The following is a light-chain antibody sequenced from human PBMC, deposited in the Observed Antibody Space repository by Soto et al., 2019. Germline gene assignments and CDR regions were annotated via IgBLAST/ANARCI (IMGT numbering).Light chain of an antibody. CDR3: CSYATPRQ. CDR2: EVS. V-gene: IGLV2-8*01. J-gene: IGLJ2*01. Sequence: QSALTQPPSVSGSPGQSVTISCSGTSGDVGGYNYVSWYQQHPGTAPKLVIYEVSERPSAVPDRFSGSKSGNTASLTVSGLQADDEAEYYCCSYATPRQFGGGTKLTVL. CDR1: SGDVGGYNY.